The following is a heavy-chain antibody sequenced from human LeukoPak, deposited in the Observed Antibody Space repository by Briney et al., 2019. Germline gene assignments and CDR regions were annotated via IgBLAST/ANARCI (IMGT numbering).Heavy chain of an antibody. CDR3: ARDRSYGYYYYYYMDV. J-gene: IGHJ6*03. V-gene: IGHV3-64*01. CDR2: ISSNGGST. Sequence: GGSLRLSCAASGFTFSSYAMHWVRQAPGKGLEYVSAISSNGGSTYYANSVKGRFTISRDNSKNTLYLQMGSLGAEDMAVYYCARDRSYGYYYYYYMDVWGKGTTVTVSS. D-gene: IGHD5-18*01. CDR1: GFTFSSYA.